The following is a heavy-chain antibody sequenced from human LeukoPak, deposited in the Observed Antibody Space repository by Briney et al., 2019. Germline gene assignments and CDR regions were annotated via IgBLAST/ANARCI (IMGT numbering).Heavy chain of an antibody. CDR1: GGTFSSYA. D-gene: IGHD3-10*01. V-gene: IGHV7-4-1*02. Sequence: GASVKVSCKASGGTFSSYAISWVRQAPGQGLEWMGWINTNTGNPTYAQGFTGRFVFSLDTSVSTAYLQISSLKAEGTAVYYRARELIPNRMVRGVIDYWGQGTLVTVSS. CDR3: ARELIPNRMVRGVIDY. CDR2: INTNTGNP. J-gene: IGHJ4*02.